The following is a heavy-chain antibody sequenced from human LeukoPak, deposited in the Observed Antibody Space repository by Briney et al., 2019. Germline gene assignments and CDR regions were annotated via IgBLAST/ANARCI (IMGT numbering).Heavy chain of an antibody. CDR3: AREEIGAAAGYYFDY. J-gene: IGHJ4*02. Sequence: SETLSLTCTVSGGSISSYYWSWIRQPPGKGLDWIGYIYYSGSTNYNPSLKSRVTISVDTSKNQFSLKLSSVTAADTAVYYCAREEIGAAAGYYFDYWGQGTLVTVSS. CDR1: GGSISSYY. D-gene: IGHD6-13*01. V-gene: IGHV4-59*01. CDR2: IYYSGST.